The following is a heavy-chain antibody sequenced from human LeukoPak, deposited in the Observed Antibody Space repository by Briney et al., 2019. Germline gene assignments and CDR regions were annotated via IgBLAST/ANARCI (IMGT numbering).Heavy chain of an antibody. D-gene: IGHD3-22*01. V-gene: IGHV1-69*05. CDR1: GGTFSSYA. Sequence: SVKVSCKASGGTFSSYAISWLRQAPGQGLEWMGGIIAIFGTANYAQKFQGRVTITTDESTSTAYMKLSSLRSEDTAVYYCARDAYDSSGYYPFYFYYWGPGTLVTVSS. CDR3: ARDAYDSSGYYPFYFYY. CDR2: IIAIFGTA. J-gene: IGHJ4*02.